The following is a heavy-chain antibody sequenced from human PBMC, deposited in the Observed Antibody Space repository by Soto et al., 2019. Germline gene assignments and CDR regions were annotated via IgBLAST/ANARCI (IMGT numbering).Heavy chain of an antibody. V-gene: IGHV1-69*13. J-gene: IGHJ4*02. Sequence: SVNVSCKASGGTFSSHSINWLRQAPGQGLEWMGGIITLFGTSNYAQNFQGRVTITADQSTSTAYMELNSLTSDDTAVYYCAREVGYGDFSAALLDWGQGTLVTVSS. CDR1: GGTFSSHS. CDR3: AREVGYGDFSAALLD. D-gene: IGHD2-21*02. CDR2: IITLFGTS.